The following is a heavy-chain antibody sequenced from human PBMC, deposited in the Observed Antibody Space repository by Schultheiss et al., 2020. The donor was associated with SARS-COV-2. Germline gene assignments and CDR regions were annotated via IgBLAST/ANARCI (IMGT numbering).Heavy chain of an antibody. Sequence: SETLSLTCDVYGGSFSAYYWSWIRQPPGKGLEWIGESNHSGSTNYNPSLKSRVTISVDTSKNQFSLKLSSVTAADTAVYYCARGVGWIEGDYWGQGTLVTVSS. V-gene: IGHV4-34*01. CDR3: ARGVGWIEGDY. D-gene: IGHD2-2*03. CDR1: GGSFSAYY. CDR2: SNHSGST. J-gene: IGHJ4*02.